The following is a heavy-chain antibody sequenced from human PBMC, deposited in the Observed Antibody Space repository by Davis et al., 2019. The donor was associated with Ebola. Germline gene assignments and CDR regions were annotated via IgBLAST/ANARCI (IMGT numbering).Heavy chain of an antibody. J-gene: IGHJ4*02. V-gene: IGHV1-46*02. CDR1: GYTFNTKY. CDR3: VIITMT. Sequence: ASVKVSCKASGYTFNTKYMNWVRQAPGQGLEWMGVVNPNDGTTTYAQRFRDRVTMTRDTSTSTVYMELSSVRSDDTAVYFCVIITMTWGQGTLVTVSS. CDR2: VNPNDGTT. D-gene: IGHD2-21*02.